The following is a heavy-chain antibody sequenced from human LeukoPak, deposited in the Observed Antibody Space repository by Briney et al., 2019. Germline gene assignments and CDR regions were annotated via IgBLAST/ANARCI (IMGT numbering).Heavy chain of an antibody. CDR3: VRDGGLEPGPFGY. CDR2: IYSGGAA. V-gene: IGHV3-66*01. CDR1: GFTVSRNY. Sequence: GGSLRLSCVASGFTVSRNYMSWVRQAPGKGLEWVSVIYSGGAAHYTDSGRGRFTISRDNSKNTLYLQMNSLRDEDTAVYYCVRDGGLEPGPFGYWGQGTLVIVSS. J-gene: IGHJ4*02. D-gene: IGHD1-1*01.